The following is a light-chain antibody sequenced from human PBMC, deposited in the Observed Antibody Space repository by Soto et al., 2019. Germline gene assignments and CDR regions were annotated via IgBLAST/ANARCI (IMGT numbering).Light chain of an antibody. Sequence: QSVLTQPASVSGSPGQSITISCTGTSSDVGAYNYVSWYQQHPGKAPKLMIYDVSYRPSGVSDRFSGSKSGNTASLTISGLQAEDEADYYCSSYTSSTTRVFGTGTKVTVL. V-gene: IGLV2-14*01. CDR3: SSYTSSTTRV. J-gene: IGLJ1*01. CDR2: DVS. CDR1: SSDVGAYNY.